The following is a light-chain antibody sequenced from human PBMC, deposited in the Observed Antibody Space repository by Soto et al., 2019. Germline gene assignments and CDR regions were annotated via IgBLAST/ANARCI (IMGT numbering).Light chain of an antibody. J-gene: IGLJ1*01. CDR2: GNS. CDR1: SSNIGAGYD. V-gene: IGLV1-40*01. CDR3: QSYDSSLSAYV. Sequence: QSALAQPPSVSGAPGQKVTISCTGSSSNIGAGYDLHWYQQLPGTAPKLLLYGNSNRPSGVPDRFSGSKSGTSASLAITGHQAEDEADYYCQSYDSSLSAYVFGTGTKVTVL.